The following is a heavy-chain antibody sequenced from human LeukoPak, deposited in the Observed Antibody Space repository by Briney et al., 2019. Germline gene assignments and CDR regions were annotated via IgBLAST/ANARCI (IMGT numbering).Heavy chain of an antibody. V-gene: IGHV4-59*11. CDR2: ISYIGST. CDR3: ARDLVTVTKGFDI. J-gene: IGHJ3*02. Sequence: PSETPSLTCAVSDGSFSSHYWTWIRQPPGKGLEWIGYISYIGSTNYNPSLKSRVTISIDTSKNQFSLKLSSVTAADTAVYYCARDLVTVTKGFDIWGQGTMVSVSS. D-gene: IGHD4-17*01. CDR1: DGSFSSHY.